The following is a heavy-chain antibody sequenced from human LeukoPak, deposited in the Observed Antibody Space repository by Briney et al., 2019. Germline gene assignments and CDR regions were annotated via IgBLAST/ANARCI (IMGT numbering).Heavy chain of an antibody. Sequence: PSETLSLTCTVSGGSISSGSYYWSWIRQPAGKGLEWIGRIYTSGSTNYNPSLKSRVTISVDTSKNQFSLKLSSVTAADTAVYYCARGELWPYYFDYWGQGTLVTVSS. D-gene: IGHD3-16*01. J-gene: IGHJ4*02. CDR1: GGSISSGSYY. CDR3: ARGELWPYYFDY. V-gene: IGHV4-61*02. CDR2: IYTSGST.